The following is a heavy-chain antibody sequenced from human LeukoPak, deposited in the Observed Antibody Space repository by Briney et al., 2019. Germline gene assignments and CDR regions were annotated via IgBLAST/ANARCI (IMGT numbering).Heavy chain of an antibody. V-gene: IGHV1-2*02. CDR3: ARGPLEYCSGGSCYSGRNWFDH. J-gene: IGHJ5*02. CDR2: INPNSGDT. CDR1: GYSFTGYY. D-gene: IGHD2-15*01. Sequence: ASVKVSCKASGYSFTGYYLHWVRQAPGQGLEWMGWINPNSGDTNYAQKFQGSVTMTRDTSISTAYIILRRLTSDDTAVYYCARGPLEYCSGGSCYSGRNWFDHWGQGTLVTVSS.